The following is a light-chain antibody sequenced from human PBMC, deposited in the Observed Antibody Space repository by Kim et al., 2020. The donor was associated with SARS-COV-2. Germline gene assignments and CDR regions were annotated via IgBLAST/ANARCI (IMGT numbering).Light chain of an antibody. CDR2: KSS. CDR1: KTVSDK. V-gene: IGKV1-5*03. J-gene: IGKJ5*01. CDR3: QQYNGYSIT. Sequence: ASFGDKLTITYPPSKTVSDKLALCQQKPGKTPKLLIYKSSSLNSGPPSNFSGGGFGTEFTLTISSLQPDDFATYYCQQYNGYSITFGQGTRLEIK.